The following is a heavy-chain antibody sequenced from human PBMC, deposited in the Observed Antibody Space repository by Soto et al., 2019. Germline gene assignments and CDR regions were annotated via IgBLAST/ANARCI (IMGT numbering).Heavy chain of an antibody. V-gene: IGHV4-30-2*01. CDR2: IFPSGTT. CDR3: ARSREFDY. CDR1: GGSLSGATYS. J-gene: IGHJ4*02. Sequence: SETLSLPCGVSGGSLSGATYSWNWIRQPPGKGLEWIGYIFPSGTTYYNPSLKSRVTISIDVSKNQFSLSLGSLTAADTAVYYCARSREFDYWSQGTLVTVSS.